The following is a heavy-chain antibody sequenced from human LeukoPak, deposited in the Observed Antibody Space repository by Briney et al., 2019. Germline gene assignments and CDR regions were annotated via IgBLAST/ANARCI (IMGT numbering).Heavy chain of an antibody. CDR2: MKSDGTT. J-gene: IGHJ4*02. CDR3: ARLRRGY. V-gene: IGHV3-53*01. CDR1: GFTFSSYS. Sequence: GGSLRLSCAASGFTFSSYSMNWVRQAPGKGLEWVSLMKSDGTTEYADSVKGRFTISRDNSKNTLFLQMNSLRVEDTAVYYCARLRRGYWGRGTPVSVSS.